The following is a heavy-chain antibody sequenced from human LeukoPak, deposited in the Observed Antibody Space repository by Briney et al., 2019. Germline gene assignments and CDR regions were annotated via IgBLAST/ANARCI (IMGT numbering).Heavy chain of an antibody. D-gene: IGHD1-20*01. CDR3: ARGGITGTTGAFDI. CDR2: IYHSGST. Sequence: SETLSLTCAVSGGSISSSNWWSWVRQPPGKGLEWIGEIYHSGSTNYNPSLKSRVTISVDKSKNQFSLKLSSATAADTAVYYCARGGITGTTGAFDIWGQGTMVTVSS. J-gene: IGHJ3*02. CDR1: GGSISSSNW. V-gene: IGHV4-4*02.